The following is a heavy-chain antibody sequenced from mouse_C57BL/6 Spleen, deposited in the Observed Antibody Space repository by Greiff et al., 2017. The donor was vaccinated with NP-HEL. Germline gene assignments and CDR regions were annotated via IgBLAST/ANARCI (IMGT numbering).Heavy chain of an antibody. V-gene: IGHV1-64*01. CDR3: VSITTVVADYAMDY. CDR2: IHPNSGST. D-gene: IGHD1-1*01. Sequence: QVQLQQPGAELVKPGASVKLSCKASGYTFTSYWMHWVKQRPGQGLEWIGMIHPNSGSTYYNEKLKSKATLTVDKSSSTAYMQLSSLTSEDSAVYYCVSITTVVADYAMDYWGQGTSVTVSS. J-gene: IGHJ4*01. CDR1: GYTFTSYW.